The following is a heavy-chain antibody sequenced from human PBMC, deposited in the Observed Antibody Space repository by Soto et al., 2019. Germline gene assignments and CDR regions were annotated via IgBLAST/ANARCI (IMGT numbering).Heavy chain of an antibody. V-gene: IGHV3-74*01. CDR2: ISDDGSTA. CDR1: GFTFSAYW. Sequence: GGSLRFSCAVSGFTFSAYWMHWVRQVPGKGLTWVSRISDDGSTATYADSVKGRFIISRDDAKNTLYLEMNTLRADDSGLYYCARGPRVSSTGTGAHWGRGTLVTVSS. D-gene: IGHD1-1*01. J-gene: IGHJ4*02. CDR3: ARGPRVSSTGTGAH.